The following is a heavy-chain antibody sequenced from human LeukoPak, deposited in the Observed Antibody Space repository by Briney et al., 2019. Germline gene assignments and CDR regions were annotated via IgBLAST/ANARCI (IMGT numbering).Heavy chain of an antibody. J-gene: IGHJ4*02. CDR2: INSDGSST. D-gene: IGHD6-13*01. Sequence: GGSLRLSCAASGFTFSSYWMHWVRQAPGKWLVWVSRINSDGSSTSYADSVKGRFTISRDNAKNTLYLQMNSLRAEDTAVYYCARQEQSFRISSYFDYWGQGTLVTVSS. CDR1: GFTFSSYW. CDR3: ARQEQSFRISSYFDY. V-gene: IGHV3-74*01.